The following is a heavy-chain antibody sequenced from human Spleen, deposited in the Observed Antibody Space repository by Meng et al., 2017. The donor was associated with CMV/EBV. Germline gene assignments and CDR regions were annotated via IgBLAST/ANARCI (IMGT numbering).Heavy chain of an antibody. CDR2: IYYSGST. Sequence: QVQLHESGPVLVKPSETLSLTCTVSGGSISSYYWIWIRQPPGKGLEWIGYIYYSGSTNYNPSLKSRVTISVDTSKNQFSLKLSSVTAADTAVYYCARGYNWNYWAFDYWGQGTLVTVSS. CDR1: GGSISSYY. CDR3: ARGYNWNYWAFDY. D-gene: IGHD1-7*01. V-gene: IGHV4-59*01. J-gene: IGHJ4*02.